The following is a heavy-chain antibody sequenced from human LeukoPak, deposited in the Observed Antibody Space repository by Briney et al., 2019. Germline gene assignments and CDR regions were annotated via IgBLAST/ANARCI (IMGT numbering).Heavy chain of an antibody. CDR1: RFTFSSYG. Sequence: PGGSLRLSSAASRFTFSSYGMHSVRQAPGKGLEWVAFIRYDGSNQYYADSVKGRFTISRDSSKNTLYLQMNSLRGDDTAVYYCAKDMGYNPGWTRFDYWGQGTLVTVSS. CDR2: IRYDGSNQ. D-gene: IGHD1-14*01. V-gene: IGHV3-30*02. CDR3: AKDMGYNPGWTRFDY. J-gene: IGHJ4*02.